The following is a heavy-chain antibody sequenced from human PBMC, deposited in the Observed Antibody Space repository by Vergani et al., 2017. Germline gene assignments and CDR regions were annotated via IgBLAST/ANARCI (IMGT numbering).Heavy chain of an antibody. CDR1: GGSISSYY. D-gene: IGHD3-22*01. CDR2: IYTSGST. CDR3: ARGRNYYDSSGYIDY. V-gene: IGHV4-4*07. J-gene: IGHJ4*02. Sequence: QVQLQESGPGLVKPSETLSLTCTVSGGSISSYYWSWIRQPAGKGLEWIGRIYTSGSTNYNPSLKSRVTISVDTSKNQFSLKLSSVTAADTAVYYCARGRNYYDSSGYIDYWGQGTLVTVSS.